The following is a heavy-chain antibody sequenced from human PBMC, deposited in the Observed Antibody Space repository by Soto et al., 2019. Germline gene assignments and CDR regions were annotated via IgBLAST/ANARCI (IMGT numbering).Heavy chain of an antibody. CDR2: ISAYNGNT. J-gene: IGHJ4*02. CDR3: ARGNSPHFDS. CDR1: GYTFSTYG. V-gene: IGHV1-18*01. Sequence: ASVKVSCKTSGYTFSTYGISWVRQAPGQGLEWMGWISAYNGNTKYSQKFQGRVTITRDTSASTTYMELSSLRSEDTAVYYCARGNSPHFDSWGQGTLVTVSS.